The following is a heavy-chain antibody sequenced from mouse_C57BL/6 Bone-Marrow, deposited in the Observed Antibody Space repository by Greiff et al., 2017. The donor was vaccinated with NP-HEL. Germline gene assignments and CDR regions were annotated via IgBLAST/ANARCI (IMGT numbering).Heavy chain of an antibody. D-gene: IGHD1-1*01. V-gene: IGHV1-63*01. J-gene: IGHJ2*01. CDR3: AMPVVDY. CDR1: GYTFTNYW. Sequence: VQLQQSGAELVRPGTSVKMSCKASGYTFTNYWIGWAKQRPGHGLEWIGDIYPGGGYTNYNEKFKGKATLTADKSSSTAYMELRSLTSEDSAVYFCAMPVVDYWGQGTTLTVSS. CDR2: IYPGGGYT.